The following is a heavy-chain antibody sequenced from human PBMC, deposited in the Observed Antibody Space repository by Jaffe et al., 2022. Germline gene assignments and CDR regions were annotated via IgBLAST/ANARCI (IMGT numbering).Heavy chain of an antibody. V-gene: IGHV1-69*01. J-gene: IGHJ6*03. D-gene: IGHD4-4*01. CDR2: IIPIFGTA. CDR3: ARGDIYDYSNYEAPGFHYYYYMDV. Sequence: QVQLVQSGAEVKKPGSSVKVSCKASGGTFSSYAISWVRQAPGQGLEWMGGIIPIFGTANYAQKFQGRVTITADESTSTAYMELSSLRSEDTAVYYCARGDIYDYSNYEAPGFHYYYYMDVWGKGTTVTVSS. CDR1: GGTFSSYA.